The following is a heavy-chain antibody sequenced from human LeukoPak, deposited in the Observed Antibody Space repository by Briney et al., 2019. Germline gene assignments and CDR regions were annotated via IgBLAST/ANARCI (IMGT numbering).Heavy chain of an antibody. CDR2: TYHSGST. Sequence: PSETLSLTCAVSGYSISSGYYWGWIRQPPGKGLEWIGSTYHSGSTYYNPSLKSRVTISVDTSKNQFSLKLSSVTAADTAVYYCARVAGIIDYWGQGTLVTVSS. D-gene: IGHD6-13*01. CDR1: GYSISSGYY. V-gene: IGHV4-38-2*01. CDR3: ARVAGIIDY. J-gene: IGHJ4*02.